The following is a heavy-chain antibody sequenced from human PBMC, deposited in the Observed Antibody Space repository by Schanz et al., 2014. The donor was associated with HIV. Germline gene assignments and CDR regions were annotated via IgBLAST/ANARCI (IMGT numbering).Heavy chain of an antibody. CDR3: ARDQNVISMVRGVMGGVDY. CDR1: GHIFTGYL. V-gene: IGHV1-2*02. Sequence: QVQLVQSGAEVKEPGASVKVSCKPYGHIFTGYLMHWVRQAPGQGLEWMGWINPSSGGTNYAQKFQGRVTMTRDTSISTAYMELRRLRSDDTAVYYCARDQNVISMVRGVMGGVDYWGQGTLVTVSS. J-gene: IGHJ4*02. CDR2: INPSSGGT. D-gene: IGHD3-10*01.